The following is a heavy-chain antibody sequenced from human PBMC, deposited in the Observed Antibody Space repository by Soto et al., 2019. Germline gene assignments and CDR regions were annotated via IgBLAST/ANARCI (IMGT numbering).Heavy chain of an antibody. CDR1: GFTFTRYS. V-gene: IGHV3-21*01. CDR2: ISSTTNYI. D-gene: IGHD4-17*01. CDR3: ARDRHGDYPPFDY. Sequence: GGSLRLSCAASGFTFTRYSMNWVRQAPGKGLEWVSSISSTTNYIYYADSVKGRFTISRDNAKNSLYLQMNSLRDEDTAVYYCARDRHGDYPPFDYWGQGTLVTVSS. J-gene: IGHJ4*02.